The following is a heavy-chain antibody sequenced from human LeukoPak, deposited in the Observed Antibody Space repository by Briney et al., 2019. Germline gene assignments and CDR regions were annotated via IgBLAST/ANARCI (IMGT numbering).Heavy chain of an antibody. Sequence: ASVKVSCKASGYTFDTYYINWVRQAPGQGLEWLGWISAYTENTNYAQKFQGRVTMTTDASTSTAYMELRSLRSDDTAVYYCARPLGISHDAFDIWGQGTMVTVSS. CDR2: ISAYTENT. CDR1: GYTFDTYY. V-gene: IGHV1-18*01. D-gene: IGHD7-27*01. J-gene: IGHJ3*02. CDR3: ARPLGISHDAFDI.